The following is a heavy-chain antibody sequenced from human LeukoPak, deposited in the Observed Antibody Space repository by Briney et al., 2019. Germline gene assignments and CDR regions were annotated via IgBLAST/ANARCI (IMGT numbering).Heavy chain of an antibody. CDR1: GFTFSDYY. Sequence: PGGSLRLSCAASGFTFSDYYMSWIRQAPGKGLEWVSYINIFGSTIYYADSVKGRFTISRDNAKNSLYLQMNSLRAEDTAVYYCAKAGDTSSSPLFLDWGQGTLVTVSS. V-gene: IGHV3-11*01. D-gene: IGHD6-6*01. CDR2: INIFGSTI. CDR3: AKAGDTSSSPLFLD. J-gene: IGHJ4*02.